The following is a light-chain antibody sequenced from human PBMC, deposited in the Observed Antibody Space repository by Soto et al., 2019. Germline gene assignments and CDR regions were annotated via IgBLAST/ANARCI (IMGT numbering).Light chain of an antibody. CDR3: QKSDHLPL. CDR1: HDIGNS. V-gene: IGKV1-33*01. CDR2: DAY. Sequence: DIQMTQSPPSLSASVGDRVTITCQASHDIGNSLNWYQDKPGQAPKLVIYDAYNLETGVPSTFSGSGYGTDFTFTISSPRPEDIATYYCQKSDHLPLFGPGTKVDIK. J-gene: IGKJ3*01.